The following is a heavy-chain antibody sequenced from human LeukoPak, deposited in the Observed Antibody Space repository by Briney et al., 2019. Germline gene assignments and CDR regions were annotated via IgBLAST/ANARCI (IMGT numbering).Heavy chain of an antibody. V-gene: IGHV4-4*07. CDR3: ARVSSGWSLYYFDY. CDR2: IYTSGST. Sequence: KTSETLSLTCTVSGGSISSRYWSWIRQPAGKGLEWIGRIYTSGSTNYNPSLKSRVTMSIDTSKNQFSLKLSSVTAADTAVYYCARVSSGWSLYYFDYWGQGTLVTVSS. D-gene: IGHD6-19*01. J-gene: IGHJ4*02. CDR1: GGSISSRY.